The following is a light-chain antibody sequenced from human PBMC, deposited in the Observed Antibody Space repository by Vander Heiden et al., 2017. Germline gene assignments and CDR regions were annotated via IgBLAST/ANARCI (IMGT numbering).Light chain of an antibody. CDR3: QYYDSSLSGVV. CDR2: GNS. V-gene: IGLV1-40*01. CDR1: SSNIGAGYD. Sequence: QSVLTQPPSVSGAPGQRVTISCTGSSSNIGAGYDVHWYQQFPGTAPKRLIDGNSNRPSGVPDRFSGSKSGTSASLAITGLQAEDEADDYCQYYDSSLSGVVFGGGTNLTVL. J-gene: IGLJ3*02.